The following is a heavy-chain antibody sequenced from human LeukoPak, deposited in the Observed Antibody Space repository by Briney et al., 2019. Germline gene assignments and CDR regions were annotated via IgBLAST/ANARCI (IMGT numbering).Heavy chain of an antibody. Sequence: HPGGSLRLSCAASGFTFSSYEMNWVRQAPGKGLEWVSYISSSGSTIYYADSVKGRFTIPRDNAKNSLYLQMNSLRAEDTAVYYCARERELPDYWGQGTLVTVSS. CDR1: GFTFSSYE. CDR2: ISSSGSTI. CDR3: ARERELPDY. V-gene: IGHV3-48*03. J-gene: IGHJ4*02. D-gene: IGHD1-26*01.